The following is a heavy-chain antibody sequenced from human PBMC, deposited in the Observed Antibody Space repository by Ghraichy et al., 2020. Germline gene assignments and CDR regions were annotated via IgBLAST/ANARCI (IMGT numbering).Heavy chain of an antibody. CDR3: ARNDNVYYYMDL. Sequence: LSLTCTVSGGSIISYYWSWILQPPVKGLEWIGYIYYTGSTDYNPSLKSRVTISVDTSKNQFSLRLSSVTAADTAVYYCARNDNVYYYMDLWGKGTTVTVSS. D-gene: IGHD1-1*01. CDR1: GGSIISYY. CDR2: IYYTGST. J-gene: IGHJ6*03. V-gene: IGHV4-59*01.